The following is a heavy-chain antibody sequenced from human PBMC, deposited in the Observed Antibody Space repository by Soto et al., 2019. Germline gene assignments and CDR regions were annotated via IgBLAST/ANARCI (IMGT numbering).Heavy chain of an antibody. Sequence: QITLKESGPTLVKPTPTLTLTCTFSGFSLSTSGVGVGWIRQPPGKALVWLALIYWDDDKRYSPSLKSRLTLTKDTSKNQVVLTMTIMDPVDTATYYCAHSSAALRIYSEYFQHWGQGTLVIVCS. CDR1: GFSLSTSGVG. CDR3: AHSSAALRIYSEYFQH. V-gene: IGHV2-5*02. D-gene: IGHD3-3*02. J-gene: IGHJ1*01. CDR2: IYWDDDK.